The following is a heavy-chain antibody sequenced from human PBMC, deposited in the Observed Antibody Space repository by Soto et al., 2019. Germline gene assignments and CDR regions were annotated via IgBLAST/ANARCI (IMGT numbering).Heavy chain of an antibody. V-gene: IGHV4-4*07. Sequence: SVTLSLTCTVSGGSISSYYWSWIRQPAGKGLEWIGRIYTSGSTNYNPSLKSRVTMSVDTSKNQFSLKLSSVTAADTAVYYCARACSSNSCYDVFDYWGQGTLVTVSS. CDR2: IYTSGST. J-gene: IGHJ4*02. D-gene: IGHD2-2*01. CDR3: ARACSSNSCYDVFDY. CDR1: GGSISSYY.